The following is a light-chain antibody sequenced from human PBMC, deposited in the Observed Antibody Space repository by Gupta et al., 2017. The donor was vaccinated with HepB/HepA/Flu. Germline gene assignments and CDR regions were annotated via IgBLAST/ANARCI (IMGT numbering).Light chain of an antibody. J-gene: IGLJ3*02. Sequence: QAGLTQPPSVSKGLRQTATLTCAGNRNNVGYQGATWLQQHQGHPPNLLSYRNNSRPSGISERLSASRSGTTASLTISALQPEDEADYYCSAWDSSRSAWVFGGGTKLTVL. V-gene: IGLV10-54*01. CDR3: SAWDSSRSAWV. CDR1: RNNVGYQG. CDR2: RNN.